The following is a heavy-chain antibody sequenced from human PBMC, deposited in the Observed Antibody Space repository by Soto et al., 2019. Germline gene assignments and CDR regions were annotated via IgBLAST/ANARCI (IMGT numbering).Heavy chain of an antibody. Sequence: GSGPTLVNPTETLTLTCTVSGFSLSNARMGVSWIRQPPGKALEWLAHIFSNDEKSYSTSLKSRLTISKDTSKSQVVLTMTNMDPVDTATYYCARIGRVAAAGAGYYYGMDVWGQGTTVTVSS. CDR1: GFSLSNARMG. CDR3: ARIGRVAAAGAGYYYGMDV. CDR2: IFSNDEK. J-gene: IGHJ6*02. D-gene: IGHD6-13*01. V-gene: IGHV2-26*01.